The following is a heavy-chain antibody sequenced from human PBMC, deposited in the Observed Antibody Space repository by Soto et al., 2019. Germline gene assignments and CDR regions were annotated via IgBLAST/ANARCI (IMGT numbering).Heavy chain of an antibody. J-gene: IGHJ4*02. CDR1: GFTFSSYA. CDR2: ISGSGGST. V-gene: IGHV3-23*01. Sequence: GGSLRLSCAASGFTFSSYAMSWVRQAPGKGLEWVSAISGSGGSTYYADSVKGRFTISRDNSKNTLYLQMNSLRAEDTAVYYCAKDGYCTNGVCYFGVDYWGQGTLVTVSS. CDR3: AKDGYCTNGVCYFGVDY. D-gene: IGHD2-8*01.